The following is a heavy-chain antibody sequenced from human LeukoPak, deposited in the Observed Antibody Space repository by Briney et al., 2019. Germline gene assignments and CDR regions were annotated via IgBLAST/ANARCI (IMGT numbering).Heavy chain of an antibody. V-gene: IGHV1-24*01. CDR3: ATLGYSSSWYYFDY. J-gene: IGHJ4*02. Sequence: ASVKVSCKASGYTFTSYYMHWVRQAPGKGLEWMGGFDPEDGETIYAQKFQGRVTMTEDTSTDTAYMELSSLRSEDTAVYYCATLGYSSSWYYFDYWGQGTLVTVSS. D-gene: IGHD6-13*01. CDR2: FDPEDGET. CDR1: GYTFTSYY.